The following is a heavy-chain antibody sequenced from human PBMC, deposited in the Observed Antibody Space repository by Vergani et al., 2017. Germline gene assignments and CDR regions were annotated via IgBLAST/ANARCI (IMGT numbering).Heavy chain of an antibody. CDR1: GFTFTSSA. V-gene: IGHV1-58*01. CDR2: IVVGSGNT. J-gene: IGHJ3*02. CDR3: AADRGSYYGAHDAFDI. D-gene: IGHD1-26*01. Sequence: QMQLVQSGPEVKKPGTSVKVSCKASGFTFTSSAVQWVRQARGQRLEWIGWIVVGSGNTNYDQKFQERVTMTGDMSTSTAYMELSSLRSEDTAVYYCAADRGSYYGAHDAFDIWSQGTMVTVTS.